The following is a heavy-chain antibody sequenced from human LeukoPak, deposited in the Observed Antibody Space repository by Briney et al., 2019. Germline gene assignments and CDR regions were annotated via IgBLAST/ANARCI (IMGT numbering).Heavy chain of an antibody. J-gene: IGHJ4*02. D-gene: IGHD3-16*01. V-gene: IGHV3-15*01. CDR2: IKSKTAGGTT. CDR1: GFSFSYTW. CDR3: TTLGGSNIYSVY. Sequence: GRSLRLSCAASGFSFSYTWMTWVRQAPGKGLEWVGRIKSKTAGGTTDYAAPVAGRFAISRDDSKNTLYLQMNSLKTEDTAVYYCTTLGGSNIYSVYWGQGTLVTVSS.